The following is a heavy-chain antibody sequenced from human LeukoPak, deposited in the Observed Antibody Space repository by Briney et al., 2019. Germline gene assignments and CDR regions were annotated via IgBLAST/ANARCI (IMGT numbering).Heavy chain of an antibody. Sequence: ASVKVSCKASGYTFTGYCIHWVRQAPGQGLEWMGWINPNSGGTDYAQKFQGRVTMTRDTSISTTYMELSRLRSDDTAVYFCARDVYGGIGDYWGQGTLVTVSS. CDR2: INPNSGGT. J-gene: IGHJ4*02. D-gene: IGHD4-23*01. CDR1: GYTFTGYC. CDR3: ARDVYGGIGDY. V-gene: IGHV1-2*02.